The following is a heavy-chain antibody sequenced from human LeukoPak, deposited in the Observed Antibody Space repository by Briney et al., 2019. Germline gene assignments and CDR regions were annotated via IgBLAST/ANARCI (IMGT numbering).Heavy chain of an antibody. J-gene: IGHJ6*03. V-gene: IGHV3-15*01. D-gene: IGHD6-6*01. CDR2: IKSKTDGGTT. CDR3: TTSTLDIAARPMLVSGYYYYMDV. CDR1: GFSFSNAW. Sequence: GGSLRLSCAASGFSFSNAWMSWVRQAPGKGLEWVGRIKSKTDGGTTDYAAPVKGRFTISRDDSKNTLYLQMNSLKTEDTAVYYCTTSTLDIAARPMLVSGYYYYMDVWGKGTTVTVSS.